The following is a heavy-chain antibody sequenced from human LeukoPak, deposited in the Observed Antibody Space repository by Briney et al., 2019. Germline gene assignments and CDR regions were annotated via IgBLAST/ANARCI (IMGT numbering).Heavy chain of an antibody. J-gene: IGHJ4*02. D-gene: IGHD6-13*01. V-gene: IGHV3-48*01. CDR2: ITGSKSTL. Sequence: PGGSLRLSCAASGFTFANYNMHWVRQAPGKGLEWVSYITGSKSTLYYADSVKGRFSISRDNAKNALFLQMNSLRADDTAIYYCAREPPYSNSWTDFDYWGQGTLVTVSS. CDR1: GFTFANYN. CDR3: AREPPYSNSWTDFDY.